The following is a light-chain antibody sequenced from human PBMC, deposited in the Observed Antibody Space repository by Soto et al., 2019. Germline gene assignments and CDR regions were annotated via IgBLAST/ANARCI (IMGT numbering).Light chain of an antibody. CDR3: YQYNNWPPIT. CDR2: GAS. CDR1: QSVSSN. J-gene: IGKJ5*01. V-gene: IGKV3-15*01. Sequence: EIVMTQSPATLSVSPGERATLSCRASQSVSSNLAWYQQKPCQAPRLLISGASTSATGIPARFSGSGCGKKFLLIIISPQSADFAAYYCYQYNNWPPITFGQGTRLEIK.